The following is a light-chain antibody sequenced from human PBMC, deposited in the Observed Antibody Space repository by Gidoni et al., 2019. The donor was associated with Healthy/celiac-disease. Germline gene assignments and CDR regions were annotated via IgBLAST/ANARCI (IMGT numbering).Light chain of an antibody. J-gene: IGKJ2*02. Sequence: DIKMTQSPSPLSASVGDRVTITCRASQSISSWLAWYQQKPGKAPKLLIYKASSLESGVPSRFSGSGSGTEFTLTISSLQPDDFATYYCQQYNSYWGTFGQGTKLEIK. CDR2: KAS. V-gene: IGKV1-5*03. CDR1: QSISSW. CDR3: QQYNSYWGT.